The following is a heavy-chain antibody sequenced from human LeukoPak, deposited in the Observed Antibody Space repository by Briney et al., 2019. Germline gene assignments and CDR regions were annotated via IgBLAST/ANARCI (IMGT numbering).Heavy chain of an antibody. V-gene: IGHV3-7*01. CDR1: GFTFSSHW. CDR3: AREPHIAVVTHFDY. D-gene: IGHD6-19*01. CDR2: IKQDGSEK. Sequence: GGSLRLSCTASGFTFSSHWMSWVRQAPGKGLEWVANIKQDGSEKYYVDSVKGRFTIPRDNAKNSLFLQMNSLRAEDTAVYYCAREPHIAVVTHFDYWGQGTLVTVSS. J-gene: IGHJ4*02.